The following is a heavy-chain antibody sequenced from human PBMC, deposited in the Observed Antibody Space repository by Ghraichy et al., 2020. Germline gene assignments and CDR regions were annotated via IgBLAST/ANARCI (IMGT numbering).Heavy chain of an antibody. CDR3: ARYSSTWWDYYYYGMDV. D-gene: IGHD6-13*01. CDR1: GYTFTSYG. V-gene: IGHV1-18*04. Sequence: ASVKVSCKASGYTFTSYGISWVRQAPGQGLEWMGWISAYNGNTNYAQKLQGRVTMTTDTSTSTAYMELRSLRSDDTAVYYCARYSSTWWDYYYYGMDVWGQGTTVTVSS. J-gene: IGHJ6*02. CDR2: ISAYNGNT.